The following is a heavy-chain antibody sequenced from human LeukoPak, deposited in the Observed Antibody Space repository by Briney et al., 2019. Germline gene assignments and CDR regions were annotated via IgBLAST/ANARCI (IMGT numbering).Heavy chain of an antibody. Sequence: ASVKVSCKASGYTFNDYYMHWVRQAPGQGLEWMGWIDPYSGGTNYAQKFQGRVTMTRDTSISTAYMELSRLSSDDTAEYYCARGNYYGSGPLFDAWGQGTPVTVSS. CDR1: GYTFNDYY. CDR3: ARGNYYGSGPLFDA. J-gene: IGHJ5*02. D-gene: IGHD3-10*01. V-gene: IGHV1-2*02. CDR2: IDPYSGGT.